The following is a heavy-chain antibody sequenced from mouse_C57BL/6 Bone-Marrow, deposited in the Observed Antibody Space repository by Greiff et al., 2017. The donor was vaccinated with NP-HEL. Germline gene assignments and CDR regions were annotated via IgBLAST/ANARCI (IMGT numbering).Heavy chain of an antibody. V-gene: IGHV5-12*01. J-gene: IGHJ3*01. CDR1: GFTFSDYY. CDR3: ARHNGYSWFAY. CDR2: ISNGGGST. Sequence: EVQGVESGGGLVQPGGSLKLSCAASGFTFSDYYMYWVRQTPEKRLEWVAYISNGGGSTYYPDTVKGRFTISRDNAKNTLYLQMSRLKSEDTAMYYCARHNGYSWFAYWGQGTLVTVSA. D-gene: IGHD2-3*01.